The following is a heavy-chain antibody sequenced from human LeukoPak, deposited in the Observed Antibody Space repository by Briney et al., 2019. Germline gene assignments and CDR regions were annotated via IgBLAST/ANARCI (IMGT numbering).Heavy chain of an antibody. J-gene: IGHJ3*02. CDR1: GYTFTSYA. D-gene: IGHD3/OR15-3a*01. Sequence: ASVKVSCKASGYTFTSYAMNWARQAPGQGLEWMGWINTNTGNPTYAQGFTGRFVFSLDTSVSTAYLQISSLKAEDTAVYYCARDVLDGDWAGAFDIWGQGTMVTVSS. CDR2: INTNTGNP. V-gene: IGHV7-4-1*02. CDR3: ARDVLDGDWAGAFDI.